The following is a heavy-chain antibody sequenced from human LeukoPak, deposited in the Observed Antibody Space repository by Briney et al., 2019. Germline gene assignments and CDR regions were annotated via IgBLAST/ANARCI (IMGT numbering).Heavy chain of an antibody. CDR2: IYYSGST. D-gene: IGHD6-6*01. Sequence: SETLSLTCTVSGGSISSGDYYWSWIRQHPGKGLEWIGYIYYSGSTYYTPSLKSRVTISVDTSKKQFSLKLSSVTAADTAVFYCARLLAARRSLDHWGQGSLVTVSS. V-gene: IGHV4-31*03. CDR1: GGSISSGDYY. J-gene: IGHJ4*02. CDR3: ARLLAARRSLDH.